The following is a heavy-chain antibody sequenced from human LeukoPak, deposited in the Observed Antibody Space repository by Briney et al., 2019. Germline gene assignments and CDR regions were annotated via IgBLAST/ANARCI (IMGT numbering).Heavy chain of an antibody. Sequence: GGSLRLSCAASGFTFSSYAMSWVRQAPGKGLEWVAVISESGDVTHYADSMKGRFTISRDNTKNTLNLQMNSLRVEDTAIYYCARDSSHYLGSSDYWGQGTLVTVSS. CDR3: ARDSSHYLGSSDY. V-gene: IGHV3-23*01. D-gene: IGHD6-6*01. J-gene: IGHJ4*02. CDR1: GFTFSSYA. CDR2: ISESGDVT.